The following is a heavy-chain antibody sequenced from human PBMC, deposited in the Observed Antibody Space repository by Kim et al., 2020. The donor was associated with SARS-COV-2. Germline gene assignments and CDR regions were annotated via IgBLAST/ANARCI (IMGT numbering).Heavy chain of an antibody. Sequence: GGSLRLSCAASGFTVSSNYMTWVRQAPGKGEWVSVIFFAGGTFYTDSVKGRFTISRDNSKNTVDLQMNSPRAEDTAVYYCARGSRPRREFDFWGQGTLVTISS. CDR2: IFFAGGT. CDR3: ARGSRPRREFDF. J-gene: IGHJ4*02. D-gene: IGHD6-25*01. V-gene: IGHV3-53*01. CDR1: GFTVSSNY.